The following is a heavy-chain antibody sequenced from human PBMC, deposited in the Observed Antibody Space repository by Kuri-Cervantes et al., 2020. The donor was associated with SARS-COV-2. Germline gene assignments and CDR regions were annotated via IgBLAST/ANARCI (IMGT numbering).Heavy chain of an antibody. CDR3: ARGWFGRHLPPHSAFDI. V-gene: IGHV3-64*01. J-gene: IGHJ3*02. Sequence: GESLKISCAASGFTFSSYAMHWVRQAPGKGLEYVSTISSNGGSTYYANSVKGRFTISRDNSKNTLYLQMNSLRAEDTAVYYCARGWFGRHLPPHSAFDIWGQGTMVTVSS. CDR1: GFTFSSYA. CDR2: ISSNGGST. D-gene: IGHD3-10*01.